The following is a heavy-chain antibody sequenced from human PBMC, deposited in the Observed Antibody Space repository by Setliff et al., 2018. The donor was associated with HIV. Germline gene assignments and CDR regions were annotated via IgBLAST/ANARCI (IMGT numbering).Heavy chain of an antibody. CDR1: DYSISSRYY. V-gene: IGHV4-38-2*02. CDR2: IYHSGTT. Sequence: PSETLSLTCTVPDYSISSRYYWGWIRQPPGKGLEWIGTIYHSGTTYYNPSLKSRVTISLDTSKTQFSLTLSSVTAADTAVYYCATYADRESNRFDPWGQGILVTVSS. D-gene: IGHD3-10*01. CDR3: ATYADRESNRFDP. J-gene: IGHJ5*02.